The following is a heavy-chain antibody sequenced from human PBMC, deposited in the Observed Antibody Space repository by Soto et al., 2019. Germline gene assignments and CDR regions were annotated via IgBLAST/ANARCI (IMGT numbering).Heavy chain of an antibody. Sequence: ASVKVSFKASGGTFSSYAISWVRQAPGQGLEWMGGIIPIFGTANYAQKFQGRVTITADESTSTAYMELSSLRSEDTAVYYCARVPARNYYYYGMDVWGQGTTVTVSS. CDR2: IIPIFGTA. CDR3: ARVPARNYYYYGMDV. J-gene: IGHJ6*02. V-gene: IGHV1-69*13. CDR1: GGTFSSYA. D-gene: IGHD6-25*01.